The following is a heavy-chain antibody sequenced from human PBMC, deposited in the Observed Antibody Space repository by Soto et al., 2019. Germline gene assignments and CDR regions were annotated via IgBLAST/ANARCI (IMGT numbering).Heavy chain of an antibody. V-gene: IGHV3-23*01. J-gene: IGHJ4*02. CDR1: GFTFSSYA. Sequence: PGGSLRLSCASSGFTFSSYAMSWVRQAPGKGLEWVSGVSGSGGSTYYADSVKGRFTISRDNSKNTLYLQMSSLRAEDTAVYYCAKGQYYEFFDYWGQGNLVTVSS. CDR2: VSGSGGST. CDR3: AKGQYYEFFDY. D-gene: IGHD3-3*01.